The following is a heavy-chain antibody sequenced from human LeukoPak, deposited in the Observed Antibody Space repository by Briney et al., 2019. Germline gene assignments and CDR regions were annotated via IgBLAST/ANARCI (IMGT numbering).Heavy chain of an antibody. Sequence: SETLSLTCAVYGGSFSGYYWSWIRQPPGKGLEWIGEINHSGSTNYNPSLKSRVTISIDTSKNQFSLKLSSVTAADTAVYYCAREEDYSNSGYWYFDLWGRGTLVTVSS. CDR3: AREEDYSNSGYWYFDL. J-gene: IGHJ2*01. CDR1: GGSFSGYY. V-gene: IGHV4-34*01. CDR2: INHSGST. D-gene: IGHD4-11*01.